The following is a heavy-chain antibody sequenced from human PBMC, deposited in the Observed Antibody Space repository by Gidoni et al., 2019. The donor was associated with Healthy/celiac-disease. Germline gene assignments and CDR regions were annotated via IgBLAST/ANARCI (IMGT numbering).Heavy chain of an antibody. Sequence: QVQLVQSGAAVKKPGSSVKVSCKASGGTFSSYAISWVRQAPGQGLEWMGGIIPIFGTANYAQKFQGRVTITADESTSTAYMELSSLRSEDTAVYYCARRSSSSSPDRAYYYYYMDVWGKGTTVTVSS. V-gene: IGHV1-69*01. J-gene: IGHJ6*03. CDR3: ARRSSSSSPDRAYYYYYMDV. D-gene: IGHD6-6*01. CDR1: GGTFSSYA. CDR2: IIPIFGTA.